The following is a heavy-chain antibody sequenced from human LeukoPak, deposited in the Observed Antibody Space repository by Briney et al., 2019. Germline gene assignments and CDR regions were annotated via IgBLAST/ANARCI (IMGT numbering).Heavy chain of an antibody. V-gene: IGHV3-21*01. Sequence: GGSLRLSCAASGFTFSSYGMNWVRQAPGKGLEWVSSISTSSSYIYYADSMKGRFTISRDNAKNSLYLQMNSLRAEDTAVYYCARVEGNIVTTIEGYFDYWGQGTLVTVSS. CDR2: ISTSSSYI. J-gene: IGHJ4*02. CDR1: GFTFSSYG. CDR3: ARVEGNIVTTIEGYFDY. D-gene: IGHD5-12*01.